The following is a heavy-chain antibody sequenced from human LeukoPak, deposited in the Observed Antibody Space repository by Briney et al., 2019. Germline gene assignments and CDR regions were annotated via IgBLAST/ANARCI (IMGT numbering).Heavy chain of an antibody. CDR3: ARDYRYRADTAMVNYYYYGMDV. D-gene: IGHD5-18*01. J-gene: IGHJ6*02. V-gene: IGHV3-53*04. Sequence: PGGSLRLSCAASGFTVSSNYMGWVRQAPGKGLEWVSVIYSGGSTYYADSVKGRFTISRHNSKNTLYLQMNSLRAEDTAVYYCARDYRYRADTAMVNYYYYGMDVWGQGTTVTVSS. CDR2: IYSGGST. CDR1: GFTVSSNY.